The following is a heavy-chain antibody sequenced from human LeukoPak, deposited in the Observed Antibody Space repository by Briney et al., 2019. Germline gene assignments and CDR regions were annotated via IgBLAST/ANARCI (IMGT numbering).Heavy chain of an antibody. D-gene: IGHD6-19*01. CDR3: ARGQQWLAMGWFDP. CDR2: INHSGST. Sequence: SETLSLTCAVYGGSFSGYYWSWIRQPPGKGLEWIGEINHSGSTNYNPSLKSRVTISVDTSKNQFSLKLSSVTAADTAVYYCARGQQWLAMGWFDPWGQGTLVTVSS. V-gene: IGHV4-34*01. J-gene: IGHJ5*02. CDR1: GGSFSGYY.